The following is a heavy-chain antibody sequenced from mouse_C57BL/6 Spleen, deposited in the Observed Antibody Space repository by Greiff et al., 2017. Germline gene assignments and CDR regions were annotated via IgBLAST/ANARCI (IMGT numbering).Heavy chain of an antibody. CDR1: GYSITSGYY. D-gene: IGHD2-4*01. CDR2: ISYDGSN. V-gene: IGHV3-6*01. Sequence: EVHLVESGPGLVKPSQSLSLTCSVTGYSITSGYYWNWIRQFPGNKLEWMGYISYDGSNNYNPSLKNRISITRDTSKNQFFLKLNSVTTEDTATYYCAMGDYGYYFDYWGQGTTLTVSS. CDR3: AMGDYGYYFDY. J-gene: IGHJ2*01.